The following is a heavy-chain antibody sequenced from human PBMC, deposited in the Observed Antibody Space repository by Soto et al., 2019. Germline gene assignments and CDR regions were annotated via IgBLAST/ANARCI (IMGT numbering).Heavy chain of an antibody. CDR3: ARSTSGDIVLMVYAKGFDP. Sequence: SETLSLTCTVSGGSISSSSYYWGWIRQPPGKGLEWIGSIYYSGSTYYNPSLKSRVTISVDTSKNQFSLKLSSVTAADTAVYYCARSTSGDIVLMVYAKGFDPWGQGTLVTVSS. CDR1: GGSISSSSYY. CDR2: IYYSGST. V-gene: IGHV4-39*01. J-gene: IGHJ5*02. D-gene: IGHD2-8*01.